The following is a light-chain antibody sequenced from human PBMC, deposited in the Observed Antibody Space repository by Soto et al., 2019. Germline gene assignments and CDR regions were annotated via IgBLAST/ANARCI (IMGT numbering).Light chain of an antibody. V-gene: IGKV1-39*01. Sequence: DIQMTQSPSSLSASVGDRITITCRASQSISNYLNWYQQKPGKAPNLLIYTASTLQSGVPSNFSDSGSGTDFTLTISSLQPEDFATYYCQQSYSAPYTFGQGTKLEI. CDR3: QQSYSAPYT. CDR1: QSISNY. CDR2: TAS. J-gene: IGKJ2*01.